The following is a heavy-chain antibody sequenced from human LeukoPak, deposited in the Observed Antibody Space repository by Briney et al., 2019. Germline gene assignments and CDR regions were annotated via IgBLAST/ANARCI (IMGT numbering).Heavy chain of an antibody. V-gene: IGHV3-30*02. J-gene: IGHJ4*02. Sequence: GGSLRLSCAASGFTFSSYGMHWVRQAPGKGLEWVAFIRYDGSNKYYADSVKGRFTISRDNSKNTLYLQMNSLRAEDTAVYYCAKEAYSSGWYWLDYWGQGALVTVSS. CDR2: IRYDGSNK. D-gene: IGHD6-19*01. CDR1: GFTFSSYG. CDR3: AKEAYSSGWYWLDY.